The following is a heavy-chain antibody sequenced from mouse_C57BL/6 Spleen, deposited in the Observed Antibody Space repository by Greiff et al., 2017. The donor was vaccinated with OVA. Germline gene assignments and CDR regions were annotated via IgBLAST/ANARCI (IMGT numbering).Heavy chain of an antibody. D-gene: IGHD1-1*01. CDR1: GYTFTDHP. Sequence: QVQLQQSDAELVKPGASVKISCKVSGYTFTDHPIHWMKQRPEQGLEWIGYIYPRDGSTKYNEKFKGKATLTADKSSSTAYMQLNSLTSEDSAVYFCARDRHFHYYGSSNFDYWGQGTTLTVSS. CDR2: IYPRDGST. V-gene: IGHV1-78*01. J-gene: IGHJ2*01. CDR3: ARDRHFHYYGSSNFDY.